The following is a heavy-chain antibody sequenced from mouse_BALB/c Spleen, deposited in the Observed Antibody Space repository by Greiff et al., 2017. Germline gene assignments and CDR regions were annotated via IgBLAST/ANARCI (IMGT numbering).Heavy chain of an antibody. CDR2: ISYSGST. CDR1: VYSITSDYA. V-gene: IGHV3-2*02. CDR3: ARGDVYYYFDY. Sequence: EVQLQESGPGLVKPSQSLSLTCTVTVYSITSDYAWNWIRQFPGNKLEWMGYISYSGSTSYNPSLKSRISITRDTSKNQFFLQLNSVTTEDTATYYCARGDVYYYFDYWGQGTTLTVSS. D-gene: IGHD2-3*01. J-gene: IGHJ2*01.